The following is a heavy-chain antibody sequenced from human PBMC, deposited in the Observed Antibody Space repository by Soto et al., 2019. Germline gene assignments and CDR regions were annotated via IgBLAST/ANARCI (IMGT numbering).Heavy chain of an antibody. V-gene: IGHV4-39*01. Sequence: SETLSLTCPVSGGSISSFTYYWGWIRQPPGKGLEWIGTVYYNENTYYNPSLKSRVTITVDTAKNQFSLNLRSVTAADTAMYFCARRERYYGSPGWFDPWGPGTLVTVSS. CDR1: GGSISSFTYY. CDR2: VYYNENT. J-gene: IGHJ5*02. CDR3: ARRERYYGSPGWFDP. D-gene: IGHD3-10*01.